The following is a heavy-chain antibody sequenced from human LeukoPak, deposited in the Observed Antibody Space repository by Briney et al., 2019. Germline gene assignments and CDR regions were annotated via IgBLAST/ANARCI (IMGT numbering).Heavy chain of an antibody. Sequence: SETLSLTCTVSGGSISSYYWSWIRQPAGKGLEWIGRIYTSGSTNYNPSLKSRVTMPVDTSKNQFSLKLSSVTAADTAVYYCAREGNYDFWSGYPFTGFDYWGQGTLVTVSS. V-gene: IGHV4-4*07. CDR1: GGSISSYY. CDR2: IYTSGST. CDR3: AREGNYDFWSGYPFTGFDY. D-gene: IGHD3-3*01. J-gene: IGHJ4*02.